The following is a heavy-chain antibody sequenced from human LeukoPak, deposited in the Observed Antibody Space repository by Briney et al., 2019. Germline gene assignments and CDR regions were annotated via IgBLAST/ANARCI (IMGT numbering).Heavy chain of an antibody. Sequence: PGGSLRLSCAASGFTFSSYWMSWVRQAPGKGLEWVANIKQDGSGKYYVDSVKGRFTISRDNAKNSLYLQMNSLRAEDTAGYYCARGTIAAAGYYYFDYWGQGTQVTVSS. CDR3: ARGTIAAAGYYYFDY. J-gene: IGHJ4*02. D-gene: IGHD6-13*01. CDR2: IKQDGSGK. CDR1: GFTFSSYW. V-gene: IGHV3-7*04.